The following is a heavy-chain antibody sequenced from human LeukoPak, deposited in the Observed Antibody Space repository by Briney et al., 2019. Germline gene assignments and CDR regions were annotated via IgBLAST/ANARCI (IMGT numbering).Heavy chain of an antibody. J-gene: IGHJ3*02. CDR2: IYYSGST. CDR1: GGSISSYY. Sequence: SETLSLTCTVSGGSISSYYWSWIRQPPGKGLEWIGYIYYSGSTNYNPSLKSRVTISVDTSKNQFSLKLSSVTAADTAVYYCARVSDSKGFDAFDIWGQGTMVTVSS. V-gene: IGHV4-59*01. CDR3: ARVSDSKGFDAFDI. D-gene: IGHD3-22*01.